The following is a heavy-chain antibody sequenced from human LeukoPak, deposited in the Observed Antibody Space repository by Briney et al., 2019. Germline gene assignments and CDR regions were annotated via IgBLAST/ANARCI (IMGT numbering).Heavy chain of an antibody. D-gene: IGHD6-13*01. CDR3: ARGGRYSSSWVGVIVSGYWFDP. CDR2: IYYSGST. V-gene: IGHV4-39*01. Sequence: SETLSLTCTVSGGSISSSSYYWGWIRQPPGKGLKWIGSIYYSGSTYYNPSLKNRVTISVDTPKNQFSLKLSSVTAAGTAVYYCARGGRYSSSWVGVIVSGYWFDPWGQGTLVTVSS. J-gene: IGHJ5*02. CDR1: GGSISSSSYY.